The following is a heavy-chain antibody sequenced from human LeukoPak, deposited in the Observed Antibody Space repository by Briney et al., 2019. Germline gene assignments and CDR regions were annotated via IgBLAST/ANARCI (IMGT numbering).Heavy chain of an antibody. Sequence: GRSLRLSCAASGFTFSIYAIHWVRQAPGKGLEWVAGISYNGTNEYYPDSLKGRFTTSRGNSKNTLYLQMNSLRAEDTALYYCARDRGGSGWYYFDYWGQGTLVTVSS. V-gene: IGHV3-30-3*01. CDR1: GFTFSIYA. J-gene: IGHJ4*02. CDR3: ARDRGGSGWYYFDY. CDR2: ISYNGTNE. D-gene: IGHD6-19*01.